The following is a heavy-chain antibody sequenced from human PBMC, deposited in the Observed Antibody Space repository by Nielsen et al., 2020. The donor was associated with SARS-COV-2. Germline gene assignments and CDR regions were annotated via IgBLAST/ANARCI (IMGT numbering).Heavy chain of an antibody. J-gene: IGHJ4*02. V-gene: IGHV4-34*01. Sequence: SETLSLTCAVYGGSFSGYYWSWSRQPPGKGLEWIGEINHSGSTNYNPSLKSRLPISVDTSKNQFSLKLSSVTAADTAVYYCARGATVTTCLIFWGQGTLVTVSS. CDR1: GGSFSGYY. D-gene: IGHD4-17*01. CDR2: INHSGST. CDR3: ARGATVTTCLIF.